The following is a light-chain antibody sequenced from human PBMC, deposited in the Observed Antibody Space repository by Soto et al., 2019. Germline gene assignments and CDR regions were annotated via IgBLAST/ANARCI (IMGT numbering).Light chain of an antibody. J-gene: IGLJ1*01. CDR3: SSYTSSSTPYV. V-gene: IGLV2-14*01. CDR1: SSDVGGYNY. Sequence: LTQPASVSGSPRQSITISCTGTSSDVGGYNYVSWYQQHPGKAPKLMIYDVSNRPSGVSNRFSGSKSGNTASLTISGLQAEDEADYYCSSYTSSSTPYVFGTGTKVTVL. CDR2: DVS.